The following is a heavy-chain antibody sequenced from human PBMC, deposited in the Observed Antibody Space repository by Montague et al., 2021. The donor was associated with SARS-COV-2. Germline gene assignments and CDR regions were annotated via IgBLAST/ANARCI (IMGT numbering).Heavy chain of an antibody. CDR1: GFSFSSCA. CDR3: VKSGGATVRHRIDS. D-gene: IGHD4-17*01. J-gene: IGHJ4*02. V-gene: IGHV3-23*01. Sequence: SLRLSCVASGFSFSSCAMSWVRQAPGEGLEWVSSISGSGSTTDYPDSVKGRFTITRDNSKNTLYLHLNSLRAEDTAVFYCVKSGGATVRHRIDSWGQGTLLTVSS. CDR2: ISGSGSTT.